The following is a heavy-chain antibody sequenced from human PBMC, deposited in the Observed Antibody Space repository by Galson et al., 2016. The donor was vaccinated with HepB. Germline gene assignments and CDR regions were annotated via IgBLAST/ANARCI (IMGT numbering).Heavy chain of an antibody. D-gene: IGHD2-21*02. CDR2: IYHTGSA. CDR3: ANLGYCSGDCYSVN. Sequence: SETLSLTCGVSGGSISSRHWWSWVRKSPGKGLEWIGEIYHTGSANYNPSLKSRVTISVDKSKNHFSLELNSVTAADTAVYYCANLGYCSGDCYSVNWGQGTMVTVSS. J-gene: IGHJ4*02. CDR1: GGSISSRHW. V-gene: IGHV4-4*02.